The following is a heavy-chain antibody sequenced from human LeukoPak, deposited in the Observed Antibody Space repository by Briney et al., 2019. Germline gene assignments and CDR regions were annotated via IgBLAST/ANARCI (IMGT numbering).Heavy chain of an antibody. D-gene: IGHD2-15*01. J-gene: IGHJ4*02. V-gene: IGHV4-34*01. Sequence: SETLSLTCAVYGGSFSGYYWSWIRQPPGKGLEWIGEIYHSGSTNYNPSLKSRVTISVDNSKNQFSLKMSSMTAADTAVYYCARAGWYTLDNWGQGTLVTVSS. CDR2: IYHSGST. CDR1: GGSFSGYY. CDR3: ARAGWYTLDN.